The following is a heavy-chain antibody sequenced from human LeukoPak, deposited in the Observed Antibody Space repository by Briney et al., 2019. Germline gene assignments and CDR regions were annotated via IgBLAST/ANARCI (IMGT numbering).Heavy chain of an antibody. V-gene: IGHV4-39*01. D-gene: IGHD2-2*01. Sequence: GSLRLSCAASGFTFSSYGMHWVRQAPGKGLEWIGSIYYSGSTYYNPSLKSRVTISVDTSKNQFSLKLSSVTAADTAVYYCARRRRDVVVPAAIGGAFDIWGQGTMVTVSS. CDR3: ARRRRDVVVPAAIGGAFDI. CDR1: GFTFSSYG. CDR2: IYYSGST. J-gene: IGHJ3*02.